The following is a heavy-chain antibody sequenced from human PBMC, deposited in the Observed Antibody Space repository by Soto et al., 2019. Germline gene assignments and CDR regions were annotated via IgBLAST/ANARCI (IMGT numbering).Heavy chain of an antibody. CDR3: SRVDGYSGYDYQSYYYGMDV. V-gene: IGHV4-39*01. D-gene: IGHD5-12*01. CDR2: IYYSGST. Sequence: PSETLSLTCTVSGGSISSSSYYWGWIRQPPGKGLEWIGSIYYSGSTYYNPSLKSRVTISVDTSKNQFSLKLSSVTAADTAVYYCSRVDGYSGYDYQSYYYGMDVWGQGTTVTVSS. J-gene: IGHJ6*02. CDR1: GGSISSSSYY.